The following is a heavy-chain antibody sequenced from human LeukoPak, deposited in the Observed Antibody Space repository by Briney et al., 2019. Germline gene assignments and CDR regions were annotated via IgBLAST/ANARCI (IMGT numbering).Heavy chain of an antibody. J-gene: IGHJ3*02. CDR3: ANQPDYGDPYNDAFDI. V-gene: IGHV3-53*01. D-gene: IGHD4-17*01. Sequence: PGGSLRLSCTVSGFTVSSNSMSWVRQAPGKGLEWVSFIYSDNTHYSDSVKGRFTISRDNAKNSLYLQMNSLRAEDTAVYYCANQPDYGDPYNDAFDIWGQGTMVTVSS. CDR2: IYSDNT. CDR1: GFTVSSNS.